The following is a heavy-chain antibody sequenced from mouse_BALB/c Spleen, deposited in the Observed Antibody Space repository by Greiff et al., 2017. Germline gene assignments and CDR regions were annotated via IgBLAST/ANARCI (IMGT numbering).Heavy chain of an antibody. J-gene: IGHJ4*01. CDR2: IRLKSNNYAT. CDR3: TVYYGNYVAMDY. V-gene: IGHV6-6*02. CDR1: GFTFSNYW. Sequence: EVKLMESGGGLVQPGGSMKLSCVASGFTFSNYWMNWVRQSPEKGLEWVAEIRLKSNNYATHYAESVKGRFTISRDDSKSSVYLQMNNLRAEDTGIYYCTVYYGNYVAMDYWGQGTSVTVSS. D-gene: IGHD2-1*01.